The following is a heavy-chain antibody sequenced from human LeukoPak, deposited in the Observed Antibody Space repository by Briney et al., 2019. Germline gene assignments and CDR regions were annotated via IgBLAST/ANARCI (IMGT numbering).Heavy chain of an antibody. D-gene: IGHD3-3*01. CDR2: IYYSGST. Sequence: NPSETLSLTCTVSGGSISSSSYYWGWIRQPPGKGLEWIVSIYYSGSTYYNPSLKSRVTISVDTSKNQFSLKLSSVTAADTAVYYCARGWAYYDFWSGTHDAFDIWGQGTMVTVSS. J-gene: IGHJ3*02. CDR3: ARGWAYYDFWSGTHDAFDI. CDR1: GGSISSSSYY. V-gene: IGHV4-39*07.